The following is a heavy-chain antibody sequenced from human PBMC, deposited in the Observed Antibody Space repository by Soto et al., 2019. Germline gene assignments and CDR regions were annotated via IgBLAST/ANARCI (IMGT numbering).Heavy chain of an antibody. D-gene: IGHD3-16*02. Sequence: QVQLVQSGAEVKKPGASVKVSCKASGYTFTSYAMHWVRQAPGQRLEWMGWINAGNGNTKYSQKFQGRVTITRDTSASTACMELSSLRSEDTAVYYCARGSGMITFGGVIAYDAFDIWGQGTMVTVSS. CDR2: INAGNGNT. CDR1: GYTFTSYA. V-gene: IGHV1-3*01. CDR3: ARGSGMITFGGVIAYDAFDI. J-gene: IGHJ3*02.